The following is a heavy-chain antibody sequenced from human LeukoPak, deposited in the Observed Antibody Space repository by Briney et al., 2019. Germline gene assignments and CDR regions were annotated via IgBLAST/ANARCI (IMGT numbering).Heavy chain of an antibody. Sequence: GGSLRLSCAASGFTFSSYSMNWVRQTPGKGLEWISYISSTSSTIYFADSVKGRFTISRDNAKNSLYLQMNSLRDEDTAVYFCASLDYWGQGTPVTVSS. CDR1: GFTFSSYS. CDR3: ASLDY. J-gene: IGHJ4*02. V-gene: IGHV3-48*02. CDR2: ISSTSSTI.